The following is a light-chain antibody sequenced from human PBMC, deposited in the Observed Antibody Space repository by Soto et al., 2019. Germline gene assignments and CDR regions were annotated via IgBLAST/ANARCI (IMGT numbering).Light chain of an antibody. CDR2: LGS. CDR3: MQALQTPWT. Sequence: DFVMTQSPLSLPVTPGEPASISCRSSQSLLHSNGYNYLDWYLQKPGQSPQLLIYLGSNRASGVPARVSGSGSCTDFTLKISRVEAEDFGVYSCMQALQTPWTFGQGTKVEIK. V-gene: IGKV2-28*01. J-gene: IGKJ1*01. CDR1: QSLLHSNGYNY.